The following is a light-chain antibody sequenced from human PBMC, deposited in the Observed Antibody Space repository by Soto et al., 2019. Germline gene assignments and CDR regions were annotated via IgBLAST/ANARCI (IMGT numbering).Light chain of an antibody. Sequence: QSALTQPASVSGSHGQSITISCTGTSSDVGGYNYVSWYQQHPGKAPKLMIYDVSNRPSGVSNRFSGSKSGNTASLTISGLQAEDEADYSCSSYTSSSTWVFGGGTKLTVL. CDR1: SSDVGGYNY. V-gene: IGLV2-14*01. J-gene: IGLJ3*02. CDR3: SSYTSSSTWV. CDR2: DVS.